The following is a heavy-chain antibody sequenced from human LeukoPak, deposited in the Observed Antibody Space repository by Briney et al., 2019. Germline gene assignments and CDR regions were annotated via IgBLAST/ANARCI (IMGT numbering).Heavy chain of an antibody. CDR2: IWYDGSNK. CDR1: GSTVSSYW. V-gene: IGHV3-30*02. J-gene: IGHJ4*02. Sequence: GGSLRLSCVASGSTVSSYWMSWVRQAPGKGLEWVAVIWYDGSNKYYADFVKGRFTISRDNSKNTLCLQMNSLRAEDTAVYYCAKDWSSGYSYWGQGTLVTVSS. D-gene: IGHD3-22*01. CDR3: AKDWSSGYSY.